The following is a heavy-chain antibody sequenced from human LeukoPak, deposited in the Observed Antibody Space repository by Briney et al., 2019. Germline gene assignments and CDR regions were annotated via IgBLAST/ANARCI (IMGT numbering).Heavy chain of an antibody. J-gene: IGHJ4*02. CDR1: GYTFTSYG. D-gene: IGHD6-19*01. V-gene: IGHV1-18*01. Sequence: ASVKVSCKASGYTFTSYGISWVRQAPGQGLEWMGWINNSNGNTYYAQKIQGRVTMTTDTSTSTAYMELRSLRSDDTAVYYCARGPTGYSSGWYSDYWGQGTLVTVSS. CDR3: ARGPTGYSSGWYSDY. CDR2: INNSNGNT.